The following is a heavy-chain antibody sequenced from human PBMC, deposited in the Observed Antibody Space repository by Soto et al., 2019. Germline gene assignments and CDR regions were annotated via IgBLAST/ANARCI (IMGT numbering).Heavy chain of an antibody. CDR3: VRGGGGYGNGTIDY. Sequence: SETLSLTCTVSGGSISNYYWSWVRQSPGKGLEWLGYISYIGTTNYNPSLKSLVTISLDTSKNQFSLKLRSVTAADTAVYYCVRGGGGYGNGTIDYWGQGTLVTVSS. D-gene: IGHD5-18*01. V-gene: IGHV4-59*01. CDR2: ISYIGTT. CDR1: GGSISNYY. J-gene: IGHJ4*02.